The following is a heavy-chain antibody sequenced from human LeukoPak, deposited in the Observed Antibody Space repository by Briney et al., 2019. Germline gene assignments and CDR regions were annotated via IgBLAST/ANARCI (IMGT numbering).Heavy chain of an antibody. CDR1: GGSISSSSYH. V-gene: IGHV4-39*01. D-gene: IGHD6-13*01. J-gene: IGHJ4*02. CDR3: ARRQLAYDY. CDR2: IYYSGST. Sequence: SETLSLTCTVSGGSISSSSYHWGWIRQPPGTGLEWIGSIYYSGSTYYNPSLKSRVTISVDTSKNQFSLKLSSVTAADTAVYYCARRQLAYDYWGQGTLVTVSS.